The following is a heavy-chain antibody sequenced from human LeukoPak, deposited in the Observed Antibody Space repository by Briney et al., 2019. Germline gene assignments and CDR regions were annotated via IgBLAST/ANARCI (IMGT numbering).Heavy chain of an antibody. CDR3: AREKVDAFDI. CDR2: IIPIFCTA. J-gene: IGHJ3*02. Sequence: SVKVSCKASGGTFSSYAISWVRQAPGQGLEWMGGIIPIFCTANYAQKFQGRVTITTDESTSTAYMELSSLRSGDTAVYYCAREKVDAFDIWGQGTMVTVSS. D-gene: IGHD2-15*01. CDR1: GGTFSSYA. V-gene: IGHV1-69*05.